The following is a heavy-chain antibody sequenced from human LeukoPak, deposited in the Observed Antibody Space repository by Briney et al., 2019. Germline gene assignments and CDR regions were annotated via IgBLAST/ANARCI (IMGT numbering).Heavy chain of an antibody. J-gene: IGHJ4*02. D-gene: IGHD5-18*01. CDR1: GGSITSHF. V-gene: IGHV4-59*11. Sequence: PSETLSLTCTVSGGSITSHFWTWIRQAPGKGLEWVGYVSKSGSTNYNPSLQSRITISVDTSKNQFSLKLSSVTAADTAVYYCARDQGQLPNFDYWGQGTLVTVSS. CDR2: VSKSGST. CDR3: ARDQGQLPNFDY.